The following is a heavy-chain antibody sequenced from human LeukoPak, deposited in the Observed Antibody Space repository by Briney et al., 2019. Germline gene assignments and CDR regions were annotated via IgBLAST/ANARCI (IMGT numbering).Heavy chain of an antibody. V-gene: IGHV3-23*01. D-gene: IGHD3-16*01. CDR2: ISGSGGST. J-gene: IGHJ5*02. CDR1: GFTFSSYG. CDR3: AKLGGLGSTIRRSFNWFDP. Sequence: PGGSLRLSCAASGFTFSSYGMSWVRQAPGKGLEWVSAISGSGGSTYYADSVKGRFTISRDNSKNTLYLQMNSLRAEDTAVYYCAKLGGLGSTIRRSFNWFDPWGQGTLVTVSS.